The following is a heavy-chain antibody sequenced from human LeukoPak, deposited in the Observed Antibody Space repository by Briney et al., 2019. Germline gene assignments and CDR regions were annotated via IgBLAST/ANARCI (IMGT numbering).Heavy chain of an antibody. CDR3: ARQSAITMVRGVYEY. CDR2: ISTYNDNT. V-gene: IGHV1-18*01. J-gene: IGHJ4*02. CDR1: GYTFTSYG. D-gene: IGHD3-10*01. Sequence: ASVKVSCKASGYTFTSYGISWVRQAPGQGLEWMGWISTYNDNTNYAQKLQGRVTMTTDTSTSTAYMELRSLRSDDTALYYCARQSAITMVRGVYEYWGQGTLVTVSS.